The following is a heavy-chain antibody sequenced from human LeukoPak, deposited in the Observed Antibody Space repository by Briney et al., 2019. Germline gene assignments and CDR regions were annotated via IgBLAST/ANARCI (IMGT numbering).Heavy chain of an antibody. CDR1: GFTFSSYA. J-gene: IGHJ4*02. CDR3: TSLWGSSWSFDL. V-gene: IGHV3-48*03. Sequence: PGGSLRLSCAGSGFTFSSYAFNWVRQAPGKGLKWVSYIRSSGEAIYYADSVRGRFTISRDNAKNSLYLQMNSLRAEDMAVYYCTSLWGSSWSFDLWGQGTLVTVSS. CDR2: IRSSGEAI. D-gene: IGHD6-13*01.